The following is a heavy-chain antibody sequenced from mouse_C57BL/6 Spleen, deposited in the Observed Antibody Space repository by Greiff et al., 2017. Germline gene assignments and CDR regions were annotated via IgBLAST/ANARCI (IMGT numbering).Heavy chain of an antibody. V-gene: IGHV5-17*01. Sequence: EVQVVESGGGLVKPGGSLKLSCAASGFTFSDYGMHWVRQAPEKGLEWVAYISSGCSTIYYADTVKGRFTISRDNAKNTLFLQMTSLRSEDTAMYYCARRAQAFYAMDYWGQGTSVTVSS. CDR2: ISSGCSTI. J-gene: IGHJ4*01. CDR1: GFTFSDYG. D-gene: IGHD3-2*02. CDR3: ARRAQAFYAMDY.